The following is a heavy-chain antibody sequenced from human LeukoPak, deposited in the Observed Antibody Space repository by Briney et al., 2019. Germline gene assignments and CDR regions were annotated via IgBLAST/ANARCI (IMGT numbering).Heavy chain of an antibody. CDR1: GFTFSSYS. CDR3: AELGITMIGGV. Sequence: GGSLRLSCAASGFTFSSYSMNWVRQAPRKGLEWVSSISSSSSYIYYADSVKGRFTISRDNAKNSLYLQMNSLRAEDTAVYYCAELGITMIGGVWGKGTTVTISS. J-gene: IGHJ6*04. D-gene: IGHD3-10*02. V-gene: IGHV3-21*01. CDR2: ISSSSSYI.